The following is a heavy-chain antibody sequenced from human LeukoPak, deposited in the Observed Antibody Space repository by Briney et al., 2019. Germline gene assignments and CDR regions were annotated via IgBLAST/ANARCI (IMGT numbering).Heavy chain of an antibody. Sequence: PGGSLRLSCAASGFTFSDYYMSWIRQAPGKGLEWVSYISSSGSTIYYADSVKGRFTISRDNAKNSLYLQMNSLRAEDTAVYYCARGVVVPAAITLTAYYYYYMDVWGKGTTVTVSS. V-gene: IGHV3-11*04. CDR1: GFTFSDYY. J-gene: IGHJ6*03. CDR2: ISSSGSTI. D-gene: IGHD2-2*01. CDR3: ARGVVVPAAITLTAYYYYYMDV.